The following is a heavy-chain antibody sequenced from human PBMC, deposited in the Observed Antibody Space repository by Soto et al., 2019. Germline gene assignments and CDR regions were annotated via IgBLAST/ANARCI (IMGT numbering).Heavy chain of an antibody. CDR1: GGSISSGNNY. Sequence: PSETLSLTCTVSGGSISSGNNYWSWIRQHPGKGLEWIGYIYCSGSTYYNPSLKSRLTMSGDTSKNQFSLKLSSVTAVDTAVYYCARAPSSSSFFDYWGQGTLVTVSS. CDR2: IYCSGST. V-gene: IGHV4-31*03. J-gene: IGHJ4*02. D-gene: IGHD2-2*01. CDR3: ARAPSSSSFFDY.